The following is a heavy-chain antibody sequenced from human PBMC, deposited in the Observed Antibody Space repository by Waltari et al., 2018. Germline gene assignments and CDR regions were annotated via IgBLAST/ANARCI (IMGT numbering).Heavy chain of an antibody. CDR2: NNPQSRAT. CDR3: ARHIDSIRSA. CDR1: GYTFTDSV. Sequence: QVQLVQSGAEVKKPGASVKVSCKASGYTFTDSVIDWVRHAPGQGLEWMRPNNPQSRATTDPQKPHGRITMTRDTSIGTAYMELGSVTSDDTALYYCARHIDSIRSAWGQGTLVTVSS. D-gene: IGHD2-21*01. J-gene: IGHJ5*02. V-gene: IGHV1-2*06.